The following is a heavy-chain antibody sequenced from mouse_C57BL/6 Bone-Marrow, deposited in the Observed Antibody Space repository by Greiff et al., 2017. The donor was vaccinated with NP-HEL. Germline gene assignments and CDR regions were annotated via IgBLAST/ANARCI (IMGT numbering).Heavy chain of an antibody. D-gene: IGHD1-1*01. CDR3: ARSRFITTVVGAMDY. Sequence: VQLQQSGPVLVKPGASVKMSCKASGYTFTDYYMNWVKQSHGKSLEWIGVINPYNGGTSYNQKFKGKATLTVDKSSSTAYMELNSLTSEDSAVYYCARSRFITTVVGAMDYWGQGTSVTVSS. V-gene: IGHV1-19*01. CDR1: GYTFTDYY. CDR2: INPYNGGT. J-gene: IGHJ4*01.